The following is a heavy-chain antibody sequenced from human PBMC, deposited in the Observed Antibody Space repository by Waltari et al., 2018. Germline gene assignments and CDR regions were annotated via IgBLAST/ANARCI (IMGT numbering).Heavy chain of an antibody. V-gene: IGHV3-53*01. D-gene: IGHD2-15*01. J-gene: IGHJ5*01. Sequence: EVTLVVSGGGLVQPGGSLRLCCAASVFTVSNHLMTWVRQALGKGLEWVLLIYSGGSTYYADSVKGRFTISRDYSENTLYLQMNSLRGEDTAVYYCAREGAVVYPPDPNWFDSWGQGTLVTVSS. CDR3: AREGAVVYPPDPNWFDS. CDR2: IYSGGST. CDR1: VFTVSNHL.